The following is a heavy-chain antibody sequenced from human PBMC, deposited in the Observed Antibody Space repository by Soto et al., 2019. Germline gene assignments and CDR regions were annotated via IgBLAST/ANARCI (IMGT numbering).Heavy chain of an antibody. V-gene: IGHV1-3*01. CDR3: ARDGVQLWSAFDY. J-gene: IGHJ4*02. CDR2: INAGNGNT. D-gene: IGHD5-18*01. CDR1: GYTFTSYA. Sequence: GASVKVSCKASGYTFTSYAMHSVRQAPGQRLEWMGWINAGNGNTKYSQKFQGRVTITRDTSASTAYIELSSLRSEDTAVYYCARDGVQLWSAFDYWGQGTLVTSPQ.